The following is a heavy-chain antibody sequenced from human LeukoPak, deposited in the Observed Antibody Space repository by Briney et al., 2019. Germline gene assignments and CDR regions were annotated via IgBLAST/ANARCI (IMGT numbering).Heavy chain of an antibody. V-gene: IGHV1-69*13. CDR1: GYTFTGYY. CDR3: AREWSIAAGFDY. Sequence: ASVKVSCKASGYTFTGYYMHWVRQAPGQGLEWMGGIIPIFGTANYAQKFQGRVTITADESTSTAYMELSSLRSEDTAVYYCAREWSIAAGFDYWGQGTLVTVSS. J-gene: IGHJ4*02. D-gene: IGHD6-13*01. CDR2: IIPIFGTA.